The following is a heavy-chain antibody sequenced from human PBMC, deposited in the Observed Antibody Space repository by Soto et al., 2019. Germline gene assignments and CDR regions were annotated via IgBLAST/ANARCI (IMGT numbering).Heavy chain of an antibody. CDR3: ARVPDR. J-gene: IGHJ4*02. CDR1: GGPLSSGGYS. D-gene: IGHD2-2*01. CDR2: IYHSGST. V-gene: IGHV4-30-2*01. Sequence: SETLSLTRAVSGGPLSSGGYSWSWIRQPPGKGLEWIGYIYHSGSTYYNPSLKSRVTISVDRSKNQFSLKLSSVTAADTAVYYCARVPDRWGQGTLVTVSS.